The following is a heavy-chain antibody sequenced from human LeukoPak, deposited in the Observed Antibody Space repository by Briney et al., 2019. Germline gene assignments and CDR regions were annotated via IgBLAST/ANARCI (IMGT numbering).Heavy chain of an antibody. Sequence: ASVKVSCKPSGYTFTSYYVHWVRQAPGQGLEWMGIINPSGGSTSYAQKFQGRVTMTRDTSTSTVYMELSSLRSEDTAVYYCARATQIRDYSSNYWGQGTLVTVSS. CDR3: ARATQIRDYSSNY. D-gene: IGHD5-18*01. CDR2: INPSGGST. CDR1: GYTFTSYY. V-gene: IGHV1-46*01. J-gene: IGHJ4*02.